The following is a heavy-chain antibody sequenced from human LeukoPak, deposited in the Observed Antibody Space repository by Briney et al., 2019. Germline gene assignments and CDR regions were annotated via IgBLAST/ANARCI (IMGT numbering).Heavy chain of an antibody. CDR1: GFTLIGYE. V-gene: IGHV3-48*03. CDR2: ISSSGSTK. Sequence: GGSLRLSCAASGFTLIGYEMNWVRQAPGKGLEWVSYISSSGSTKKYVDSVKGRFTISRDDAKNSLFLRMNTLRAEDTAIYYCVRGTYGDYAPYFVNWGQGTLVTVSS. J-gene: IGHJ4*02. CDR3: VRGTYGDYAPYFVN. D-gene: IGHD4-17*01.